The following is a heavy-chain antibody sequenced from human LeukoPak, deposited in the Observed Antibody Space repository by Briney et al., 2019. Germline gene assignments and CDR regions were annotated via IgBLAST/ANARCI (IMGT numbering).Heavy chain of an antibody. V-gene: IGHV1-18*01. CDR3: ARDIWGVLYYYDSSGYHFDY. CDR2: ISAYNGNT. J-gene: IGHJ4*02. D-gene: IGHD3-22*01. CDR1: GYTFTSYG. Sequence: GASVKVSCKASGYTFTSYGISWVRQAPGQGLEWMGWISAYNGNTNYAQKLQGRVTMTTDTSTSTAYMVLRSLRSDDTAVYYCARDIWGVLYYYDSSGYHFDYWGQGTLVTVSS.